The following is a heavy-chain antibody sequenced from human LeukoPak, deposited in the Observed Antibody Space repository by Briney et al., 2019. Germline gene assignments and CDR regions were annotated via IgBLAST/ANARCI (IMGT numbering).Heavy chain of an antibody. CDR1: GYTFASYG. J-gene: IGHJ4*02. V-gene: IGHV1-18*04. CDR2: ISTYNGNA. CDR3: ARRKTVYPDC. Sequence: ASVKVSCKASGYTFASYGISWVRHAPGQGLEWMGWISTYNGNANYAQKLQDRVTMTTDTSTSTAYMELRSLRSDDTAVYYCARRKTVYPDCWAQGTLVTVSS. D-gene: IGHD2/OR15-2a*01.